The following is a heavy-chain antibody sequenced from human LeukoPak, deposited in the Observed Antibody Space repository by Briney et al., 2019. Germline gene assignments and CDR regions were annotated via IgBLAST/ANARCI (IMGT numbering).Heavy chain of an antibody. D-gene: IGHD3-22*01. CDR1: GFTFRSYA. CDR2: ISVSGST. V-gene: IGHV3-23*01. CDR3: ARDWSPYYYDSSGYHY. J-gene: IGHJ4*02. Sequence: GGSLRLSCAASGFTFRSYAMGWVRQAPGKGLEWVSGISVSGSTYYADSVKGRFTISRDNSKNTLYLQMNSLRSDDTAVYYCARDWSPYYYDSSGYHYWGQGTLVTVSS.